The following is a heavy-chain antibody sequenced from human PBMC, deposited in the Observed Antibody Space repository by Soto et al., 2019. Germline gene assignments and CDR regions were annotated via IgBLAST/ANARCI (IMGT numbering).Heavy chain of an antibody. Sequence: ASVKVSCKASGYTFTSYAMHWVRQAPGQRLEWMGWINAGNGNTKYSQKFQGRVTITRDTSASTAYMELSSLRSEDTAVYYCARDKAMVHNNWLDPWGQGTLVTVSS. J-gene: IGHJ5*02. V-gene: IGHV1-3*01. D-gene: IGHD5-18*01. CDR1: GYTFTSYA. CDR3: ARDKAMVHNNWLDP. CDR2: INAGNGNT.